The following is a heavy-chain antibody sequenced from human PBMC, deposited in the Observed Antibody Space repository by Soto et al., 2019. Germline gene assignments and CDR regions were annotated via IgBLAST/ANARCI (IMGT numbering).Heavy chain of an antibody. D-gene: IGHD3-10*01. CDR3: AREVQVHTPAFVY. Sequence: QVQLVQSGAEMKKPGSSVKVSCQSSGGTFNTYAMNWVRQAPGQGPEWMGDISPMFGAANYAPKFQGRVTITADESTGTSHMQLSSLTSEATALYFCAREVQVHTPAFVYWGQGTLVTVSS. J-gene: IGHJ4*02. CDR2: ISPMFGAA. V-gene: IGHV1-69*19. CDR1: GGTFNTYA.